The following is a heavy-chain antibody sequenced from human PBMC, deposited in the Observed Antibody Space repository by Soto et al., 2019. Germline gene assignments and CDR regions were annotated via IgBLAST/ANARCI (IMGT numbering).Heavy chain of an antibody. D-gene: IGHD3-10*01. CDR2: IIPIFGIA. CDR1: GGTFSSYA. Sequence: ASVKVSCKASGGTFSSYAISWVRQAPGQGLEWMGGIIPIFGIANYAQKFQGRVTITADKSTSTAYMELSSLRSEDTAVYYCARDIYYGSGSYYAFDIWGQGTMVTVSS. V-gene: IGHV1-69*10. J-gene: IGHJ3*02. CDR3: ARDIYYGSGSYYAFDI.